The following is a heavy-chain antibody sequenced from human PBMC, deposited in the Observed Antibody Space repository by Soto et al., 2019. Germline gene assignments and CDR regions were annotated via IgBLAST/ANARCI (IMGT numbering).Heavy chain of an antibody. Sequence: QVQLVQSGAEVRKPGASVKASCKASGYTFTNYGISWVRQAPAQGLEWVGWISTYNGHTTSAQKLQGRVTMTTDTATSTVYMELRTLRADDTAVYYCARDWGQQWLAYGMDVWGQGTTVTVSS. CDR1: GYTFTNYG. CDR3: ARDWGQQWLAYGMDV. J-gene: IGHJ6*02. V-gene: IGHV1-18*01. D-gene: IGHD6-19*01. CDR2: ISTYNGHT.